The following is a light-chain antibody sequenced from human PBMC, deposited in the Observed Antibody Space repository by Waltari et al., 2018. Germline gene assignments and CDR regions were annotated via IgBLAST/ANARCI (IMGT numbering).Light chain of an antibody. Sequence: QTVVTQEPSVSVSPGGTVTLTCALSSGSVSASFYPSWYQQTPGQAPRTLIYSTNTRVFGVPNRFSGSILGNKAALTIAGAQADDEADYYCVLYMDSGVWVFGGGTKLTVL. J-gene: IGLJ3*02. CDR2: STN. CDR1: SGSVSASFY. V-gene: IGLV8-61*01. CDR3: VLYMDSGVWV.